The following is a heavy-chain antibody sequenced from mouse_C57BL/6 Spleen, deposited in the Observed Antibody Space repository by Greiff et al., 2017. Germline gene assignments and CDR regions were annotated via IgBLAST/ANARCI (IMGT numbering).Heavy chain of an antibody. V-gene: IGHV3-6*01. CDR1: GYSITSGYY. CDR3: ARDRGTTVVVDAMDY. J-gene: IGHJ4*01. D-gene: IGHD1-1*01. CDR2: ISYDGSN. Sequence: EVKLMESGPGLVKPSQSLSLTCSVTGYSITSGYYWNWIRQFPGNKLEWMGYISYDGSNNYNPSLKNRISITRDTSKNQFFLKLNSVTTEDTATYYCARDRGTTVVVDAMDYWGQGTSVTVSS.